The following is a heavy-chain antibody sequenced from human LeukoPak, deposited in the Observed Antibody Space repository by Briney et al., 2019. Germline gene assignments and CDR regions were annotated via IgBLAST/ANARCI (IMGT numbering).Heavy chain of an antibody. V-gene: IGHV4-38-2*02. Sequence: SETLSLTCTVSGYSISSGYYWGWIRQTPGKGLEWIGSIHHSGNTYYNPSLKSRVTISVDTSKNQFSLKLRSLTAADTAVYYCARELAYCGGDCYLGALDVWCKGTTVTVSS. CDR1: GYSISSGYY. CDR2: IHHSGNT. J-gene: IGHJ6*04. CDR3: ARELAYCGGDCYLGALDV. D-gene: IGHD2-21*02.